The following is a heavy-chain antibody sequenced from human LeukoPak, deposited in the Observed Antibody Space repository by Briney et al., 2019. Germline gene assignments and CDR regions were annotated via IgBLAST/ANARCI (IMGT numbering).Heavy chain of an antibody. CDR3: ARPSYTGFDLYFDS. J-gene: IGHJ4*02. D-gene: IGHD5-12*01. CDR2: MSKDGRTI. V-gene: IGHV3-48*03. Sequence: GGSLRLSCAGSGLIFSTQERACVRQAPGKGLEWVSYMSKDGRTIYYADSVKGRFTISRDNTRNSLFLQLNSLRADDSGFYYCARPSYTGFDLYFDSWGQGTLVTISS. CDR1: GLIFSTQE.